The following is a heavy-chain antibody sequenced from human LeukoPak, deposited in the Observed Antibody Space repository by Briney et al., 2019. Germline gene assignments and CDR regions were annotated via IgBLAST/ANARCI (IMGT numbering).Heavy chain of an antibody. V-gene: IGHV3-30*02. Sequence: GGSLRLSCAASGFTFSDYYLSWIRQAPGKGLEWVAFIRYDGSNKYYADSVKGRFTISRDNSKNTLYLQMNSLRAEDTAVYYCAKDPIAAAGTGVFDYWGQGTLVTVSS. D-gene: IGHD6-13*01. J-gene: IGHJ4*02. CDR3: AKDPIAAAGTGVFDY. CDR2: IRYDGSNK. CDR1: GFTFSDYY.